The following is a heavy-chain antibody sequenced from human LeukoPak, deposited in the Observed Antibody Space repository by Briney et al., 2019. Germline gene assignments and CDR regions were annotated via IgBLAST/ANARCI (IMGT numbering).Heavy chain of an antibody. Sequence: GGSLRLSCAASGFTFSSYAMSWVRRAPGKGLEWVSAISGSGGSTYYADSVKGRFTISRDNSKNTLYLQMNSLRAEDTAVYYCAKPVGYCSGGSCYSVDYWGQGTLVTVSS. V-gene: IGHV3-23*01. CDR1: GFTFSSYA. CDR2: ISGSGGST. J-gene: IGHJ4*02. CDR3: AKPVGYCSGGSCYSVDY. D-gene: IGHD2-15*01.